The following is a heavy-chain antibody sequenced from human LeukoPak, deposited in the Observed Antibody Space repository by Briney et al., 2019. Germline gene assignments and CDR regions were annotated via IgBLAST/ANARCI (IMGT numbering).Heavy chain of an antibody. D-gene: IGHD3-3*01. J-gene: IGHJ3*02. V-gene: IGHV3-74*01. Sequence: GGSLRLSCAASGFTFSSYWMHWVRQAPGKGLVWVPRINSDGSSTSYADSVKGRFTISRDNAKNTLYLQMDSLRAEDTAVYYCARSGYSYAAGAFDIWGQGTMVTVSS. CDR2: INSDGSST. CDR1: GFTFSSYW. CDR3: ARSGYSYAAGAFDI.